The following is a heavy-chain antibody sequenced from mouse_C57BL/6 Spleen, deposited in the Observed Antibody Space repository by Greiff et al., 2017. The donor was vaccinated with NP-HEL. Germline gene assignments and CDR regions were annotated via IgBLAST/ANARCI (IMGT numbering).Heavy chain of an antibody. CDR3: ARWGHYDGSFAY. D-gene: IGHD2-3*01. Sequence: VKLQESGAELVRPGASVKLSCKASGYTFTDYYINWVKQRPGQGLEWIARIYPGSGNTYYNEKFKGKATLTAEKSSSTAYMQLSSLTSEDSAVYFCARWGHYDGSFAYWGQGTLVTVSA. V-gene: IGHV1-76*01. J-gene: IGHJ3*01. CDR1: GYTFTDYY. CDR2: IYPGSGNT.